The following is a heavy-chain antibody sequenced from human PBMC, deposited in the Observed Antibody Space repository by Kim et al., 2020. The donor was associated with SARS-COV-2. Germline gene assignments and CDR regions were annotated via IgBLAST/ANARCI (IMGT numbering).Heavy chain of an antibody. V-gene: IGHV1-18*04. CDR2: INTINLVP. Sequence: ASVKVSCKTSGYTFTNHGISWVRQAPGQGLEWMGWINTINLVPNYEEKVQDRVTMTTDTSTNTAYMELRSLRSDDTAVYFCARFLIDYGGVVALDIWGQG. D-gene: IGHD2-8*02. CDR3: ARFLIDYGGVVALDI. J-gene: IGHJ3*02. CDR1: GYTFTNHG.